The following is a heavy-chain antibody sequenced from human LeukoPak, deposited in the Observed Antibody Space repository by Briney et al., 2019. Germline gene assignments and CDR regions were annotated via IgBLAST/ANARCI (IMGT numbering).Heavy chain of an antibody. CDR1: GVTFSSYS. D-gene: IGHD1-26*01. CDR2: ISSSSSYI. CDR3: AREFPRGAEE. J-gene: IGHJ3*01. V-gene: IGHV3-21*01. Sequence: GGTLRLSCAVSGVTFSSYSMNWVRQAPGKGLEWFSAISSSSSYIYYADSVKVRLTIYRDNAKNSLYLHMNSLGAEDTAVYYCAREFPRGAEEGGQGTMVTVSS.